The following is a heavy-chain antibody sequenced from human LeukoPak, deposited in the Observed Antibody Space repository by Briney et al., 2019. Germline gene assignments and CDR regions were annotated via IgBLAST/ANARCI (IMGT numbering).Heavy chain of an antibody. D-gene: IGHD3-22*01. CDR2: IYTDGNT. CDR1: GFTVSSNY. J-gene: IGHJ1*01. Sequence: GGSLRLSCAASGFTVSSNYMTWVRQAPGQGLEWVSVIYTDGNTCYADSVKGRFTISRDNSKNTVYLQMNSLRAENTAVYYCARAHTMIAEYFQHWGQGTLVTVSS. V-gene: IGHV3-66*01. CDR3: ARAHTMIAEYFQH.